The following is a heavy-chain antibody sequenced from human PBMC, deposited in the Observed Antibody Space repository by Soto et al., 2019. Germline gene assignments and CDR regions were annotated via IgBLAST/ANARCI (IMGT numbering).Heavy chain of an antibody. D-gene: IGHD5-12*01. CDR2: IRSKANSYAT. V-gene: IGHV3-73*02. CDR3: TRCAPPLRGYSGYGGMDV. Sequence: EVQLVESGGGLVQPGGSLKLSCAASGFTFSGSAMHWVRQASGKGLEWVGRIRSKANSYATAYAASVKGRFTISRDDSKNTAYLQMNSLKTEDTAVYYCTRCAPPLRGYSGYGGMDVWGQGTTVTVSS. CDR1: GFTFSGSA. J-gene: IGHJ6*02.